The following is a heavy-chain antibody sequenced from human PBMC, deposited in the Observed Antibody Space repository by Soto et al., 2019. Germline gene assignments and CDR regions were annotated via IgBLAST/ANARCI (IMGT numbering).Heavy chain of an antibody. J-gene: IGHJ5*01. CDR2: IYYSGST. CDR3: VRRETSSRPRKTTWIDS. D-gene: IGHD3-16*02. Sequence: SETLSLTCTVSGGSISSYYWSWIRQPPGKGLEWIGYIYYSGSTNYNPSLKSRVTISLDTSKNQFSLKLSSVTAADTAVYYCVRRETSSRPRKTTWIDSWGQGALVTGFS. V-gene: IGHV4-59*08. CDR1: GGSISSYY.